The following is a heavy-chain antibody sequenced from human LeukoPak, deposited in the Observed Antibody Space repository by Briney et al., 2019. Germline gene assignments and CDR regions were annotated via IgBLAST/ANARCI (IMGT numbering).Heavy chain of an antibody. J-gene: IGHJ5*02. CDR1: GFSFGAHA. V-gene: IGHV3-30*04. CDR2: TSFDSRSK. D-gene: IGHD2-21*02. Sequence: GGSLRLSCGGSGFSFGAHAMHRVRQIPGKGLEWVAVTSFDSRSKHYADSVEGRFTISRDNPKKTLYLQMSDLREEDTAMYFCARGNHIYGDQSLDTWGQGTLLTVSS. CDR3: ARGNHIYGDQSLDT.